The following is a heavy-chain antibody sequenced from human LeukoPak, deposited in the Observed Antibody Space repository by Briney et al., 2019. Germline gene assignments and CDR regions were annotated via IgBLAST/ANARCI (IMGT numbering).Heavy chain of an antibody. CDR3: ARDPGYCSGGSCYAGFDY. CDR1: GYTFTSYG. J-gene: IGHJ4*02. D-gene: IGHD2-15*01. Sequence: ASLKVSCKASGYTFTSYGISWVRQAPGQGLEWMGWISAYNGNTNYAQKLQGRVTMTTDTSTSTAYMELRSLRSDDTAVYYCARDPGYCSGGSCYAGFDYWGQGTLVTVSS. CDR2: ISAYNGNT. V-gene: IGHV1-18*01.